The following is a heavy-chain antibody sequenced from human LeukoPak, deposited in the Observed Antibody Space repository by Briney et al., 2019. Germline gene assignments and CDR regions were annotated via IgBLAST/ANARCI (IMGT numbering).Heavy chain of an antibody. Sequence: GGSLRLSCAASGFTFSDYNMRWIRQAPGRGLEWVSSISRSGSTKYYADSVKGRFSISRDNAKNSLFLQMNCLRAEDTAVYYCARGGGLDYYYYYMDVWGKGTTVTISS. D-gene: IGHD6-6*01. CDR2: ISRSGSTK. CDR1: GFTFSDYN. CDR3: ARGGGLDYYYYYMDV. V-gene: IGHV3-11*01. J-gene: IGHJ6*03.